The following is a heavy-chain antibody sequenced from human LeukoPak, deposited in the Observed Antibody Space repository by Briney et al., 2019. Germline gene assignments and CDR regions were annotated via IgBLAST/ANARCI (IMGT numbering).Heavy chain of an antibody. Sequence: SETLSLTCTVFGGSISNYYWSWIRQLPGKGLEWIGYNSYSGITNYNPSLKSRATISVDTSKNQFSLKVTSVTAADTAIYYCARQSTNLSRLDPWGQGPVVTVSS. CDR3: ARQSTNLSRLDP. J-gene: IGHJ5*02. V-gene: IGHV4-59*08. D-gene: IGHD6-13*01. CDR1: GGSISNYY. CDR2: NSYSGIT.